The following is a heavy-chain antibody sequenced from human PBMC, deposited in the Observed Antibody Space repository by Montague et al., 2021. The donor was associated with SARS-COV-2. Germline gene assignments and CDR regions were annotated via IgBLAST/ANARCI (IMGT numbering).Heavy chain of an antibody. CDR2: IYYTENT. CDR1: GGSISNSIYY. Sequence: SETLSLTCTVSGGSISNSIYYWDWIRQPPGEGLEWIGSIYYTENTHYNPSLKSRVTISIDTSKNQFSLKLSSVTAADTAVYYCARPGSGYSYGSGAFDYWGQGTLVTVSS. CDR3: ARPGSGYSYGSGAFDY. J-gene: IGHJ4*02. V-gene: IGHV4-39*01. D-gene: IGHD5-18*01.